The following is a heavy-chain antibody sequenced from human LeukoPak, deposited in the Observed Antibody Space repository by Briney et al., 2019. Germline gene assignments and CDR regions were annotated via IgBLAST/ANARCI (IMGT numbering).Heavy chain of an antibody. J-gene: IGHJ5*02. CDR1: GFTFSSYA. CDR2: ISGSGGST. Sequence: GGSLRLSCAASGFTFSSYAMSWVRQAPGKGLEWVSAISGSGGSTYYADSVKGRFTISRDNSKNTLYLQMNSLRAEDTAVYYCAKDIVVVPAANWFDPWGQGTLVTVSS. V-gene: IGHV3-23*01. D-gene: IGHD2-2*01. CDR3: AKDIVVVPAANWFDP.